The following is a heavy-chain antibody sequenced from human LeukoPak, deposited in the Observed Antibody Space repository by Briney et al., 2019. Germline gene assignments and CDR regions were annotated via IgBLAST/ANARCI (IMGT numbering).Heavy chain of an antibody. V-gene: IGHV3-48*03. Sequence: VGSLRLSCAASGFTFSSYEMKWVRQAPGKGLEWVSYISSSGSTTHYADSVKGRFTISRDNAKNSLCLQMNSLRAEDTAVYYCARAPYYYDSSGYFQHWGQGTLVTVSS. CDR3: ARAPYYYDSSGYFQH. CDR2: ISSSGSTT. CDR1: GFTFSSYE. J-gene: IGHJ1*01. D-gene: IGHD3-22*01.